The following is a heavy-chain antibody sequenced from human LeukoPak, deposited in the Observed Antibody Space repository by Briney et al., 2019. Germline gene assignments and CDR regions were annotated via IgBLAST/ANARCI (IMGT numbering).Heavy chain of an antibody. J-gene: IGHJ3*01. CDR3: ARDGPAVPGQSRAFDV. V-gene: IGHV3-30*04. Sequence: GRSLRLSCAASGFTFSSYAMHWVRQAPGKGLEWVAVISYDGSNKYYADPVKGRFTISRDNSKNTLYLQMNSLRAEDAAVYYCARDGPAVPGQSRAFDVWGQGTMVTVSS. CDR1: GFTFSSYA. D-gene: IGHD3-10*01. CDR2: ISYDGSNK.